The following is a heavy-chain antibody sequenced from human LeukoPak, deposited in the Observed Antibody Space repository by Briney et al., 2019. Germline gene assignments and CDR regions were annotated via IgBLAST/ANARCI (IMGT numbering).Heavy chain of an antibody. CDR3: ARSDGVVVVAATRWFDP. J-gene: IGHJ5*02. Sequence: SGTLSLTCAVYGGSFSGYYWSWIRQPPGKGLEWIGEINHSGSTNYNPSLKSRVTISVDTSKNQFSLKLSSVTAADTAVYYCARSDGVVVVAATRWFDPWGQGTLVTVSS. CDR1: GGSFSGYY. CDR2: INHSGST. D-gene: IGHD2-15*01. V-gene: IGHV4-34*01.